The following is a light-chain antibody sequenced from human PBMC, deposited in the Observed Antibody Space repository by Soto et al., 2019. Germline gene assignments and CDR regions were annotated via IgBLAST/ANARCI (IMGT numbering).Light chain of an antibody. Sequence: QSVLTQPPSVSGAPGQRVTISFTGSSSNIGAGHDVHWYQQIPETAPRLLVSANTNRPSGVPDRFSGSNSGTSASLAITGLQAEDEADYYCQSFDSSMDGWVFGGGTKLTVL. CDR1: SSNIGAGHD. CDR2: ANT. V-gene: IGLV1-40*01. J-gene: IGLJ3*02. CDR3: QSFDSSMDGWV.